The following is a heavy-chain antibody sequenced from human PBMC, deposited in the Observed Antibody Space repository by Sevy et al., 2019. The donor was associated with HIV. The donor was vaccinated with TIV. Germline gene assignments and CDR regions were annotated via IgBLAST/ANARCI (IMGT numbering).Heavy chain of an antibody. V-gene: IGHV4-39*01. J-gene: IGHJ5*02. D-gene: IGHD2-15*01. CDR1: GDTISSNSHY. Sequence: SETLSLTCSVSGDTISSNSHYWDWIRQSPGKGLEWIGSIFYSGTTYYNPSIKSRLTISVDTSNNQFFLKLDSVTAADTAVYYCARHATPGLFTYVGAGGFAPWGQGTLVSASS. CDR2: IFYSGTT. CDR3: ARHATPGLFTYVGAGGFAP.